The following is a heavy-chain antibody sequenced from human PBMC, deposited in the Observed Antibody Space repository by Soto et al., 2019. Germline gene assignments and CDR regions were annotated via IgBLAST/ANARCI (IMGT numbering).Heavy chain of an antibody. V-gene: IGHV4-59*08. CDR2: IYYSGRT. CDR3: XXGXDAYNYAWAQGLDY. Sequence: QVQLQESGPGLVKPSETLSLTCTVSGGSISSYYWSWIRQPPGKGLEWIGYIYYSGRTNYNPSLXXXXTXXXXXXXXXFXXXXXXXXXAXTAVYYCXXGXDAYNYAWAQGLDYWGQGTLVTVSS. D-gene: IGHD3-16*01. CDR1: GGSISSYY. J-gene: IGHJ4*02.